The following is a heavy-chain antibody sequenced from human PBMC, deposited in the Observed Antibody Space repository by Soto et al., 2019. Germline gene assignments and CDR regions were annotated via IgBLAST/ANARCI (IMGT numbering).Heavy chain of an antibody. V-gene: IGHV3-15*04. CDR2: IESNSEGGTT. CDR1: GFTFKNAW. D-gene: IGHD3-22*01. Sequence: EGSLILSCASSGFTFKNAWMSWVRQAPGRGLEWVGRIESNSEGGTTEYAASVKGRFTTSRDDSKNSVYLQMNSLKTEDTAVYYCVRTTYFSDSSGYTRCFDYWGQGTLVTVSS. J-gene: IGHJ4*02. CDR3: VRTTYFSDSSGYTRCFDY.